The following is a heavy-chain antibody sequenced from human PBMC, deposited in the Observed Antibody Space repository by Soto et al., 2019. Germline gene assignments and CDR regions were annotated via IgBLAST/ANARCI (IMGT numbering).Heavy chain of an antibody. J-gene: IGHJ3*02. CDR2: MNPNSGNT. D-gene: IGHD2-15*01. CDR3: ARDRPTPNAFDI. V-gene: IGHV1-8*01. Sequence: ASVKVSCKASGYTFTSYYINWVRQATGQGLEWMGWMNPNSGNTGYAQKFQGRVTITTDESMSTAYMELSSLRSEDTAVYYCARDRPTPNAFDIWGQGTMVTVS. CDR1: GYTFTSYY.